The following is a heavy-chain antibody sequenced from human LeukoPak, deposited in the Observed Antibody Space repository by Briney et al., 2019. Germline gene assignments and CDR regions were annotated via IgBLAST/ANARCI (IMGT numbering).Heavy chain of an antibody. Sequence: GGSLRLSCAASGFTFDDYGMSWVRQAPGKGLEWVSGINWNGGSTGYTDSVKGRFTISRDNAKNSLYLQMNSLRAEDTALYYCARRVDTTNFDYWGQGTLVTVSS. J-gene: IGHJ4*02. V-gene: IGHV3-20*04. CDR1: GFTFDDYG. CDR3: ARRVDTTNFDY. D-gene: IGHD5-18*01. CDR2: INWNGGST.